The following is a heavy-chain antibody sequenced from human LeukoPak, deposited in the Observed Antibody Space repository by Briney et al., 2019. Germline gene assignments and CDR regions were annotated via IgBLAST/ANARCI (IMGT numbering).Heavy chain of an antibody. V-gene: IGHV1-2*02. J-gene: IGHJ4*02. CDR2: INPHSGGT. D-gene: IGHD2-2*01. CDR3: ARDGVCSSTSCQSFDY. CDR1: GYTFTGYY. Sequence: ASVNVSCKASGYTFTGYYLHWVRQAPGQGLEWMGWINPHSGGTHYAQQFQGRVTMARDTSISTAYMELSGLRYDDTAVYYCARDGVCSSTSCQSFDYWGQGTLVTVSS.